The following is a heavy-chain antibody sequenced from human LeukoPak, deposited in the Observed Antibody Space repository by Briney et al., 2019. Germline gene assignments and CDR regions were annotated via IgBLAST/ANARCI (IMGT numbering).Heavy chain of an antibody. J-gene: IGHJ6*02. D-gene: IGHD2-15*01. CDR3: ARQKSVAATRYYYYGMDV. CDR1: GFPFTSYW. CDR2: IYLGDSDT. Sequence: KPGGSLQISCKGSGFPFTSYWIGWVRQLPGKGLEWMGIIYLGDSDTRYSPSFQGQVTISADKSISTAYLQWSSLKASDTAMYYCARQKSVAATRYYYYGMDVWGQGTTVTVPS. V-gene: IGHV5-51*01.